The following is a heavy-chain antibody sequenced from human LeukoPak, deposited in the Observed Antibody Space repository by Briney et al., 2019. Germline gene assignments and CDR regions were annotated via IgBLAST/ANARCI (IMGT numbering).Heavy chain of an antibody. CDR2: ISSSSSYI. CDR1: GFTFSSYS. J-gene: IGHJ4*02. CDR3: ARDDSSGYYFDY. V-gene: IGHV3-21*01. Sequence: KPGGSLRLSCAASGFTFSSYSMNWVRQAPGKGLEWVSSISSSSSYIYYADSVKGRFTISRDNAKNSLYLQMNSLRAEDTAVYYCARDDSSGYYFDYWGQGTLVTVSS. D-gene: IGHD3-22*01.